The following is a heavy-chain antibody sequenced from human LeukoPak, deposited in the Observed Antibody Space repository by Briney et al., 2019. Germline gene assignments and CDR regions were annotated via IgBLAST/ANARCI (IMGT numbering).Heavy chain of an antibody. D-gene: IGHD6-19*01. V-gene: IGHV4-39*02. CDR1: GGSISSKNYY. CDR3: ARPSRSGWYVGVGFDY. CDR2: SFYTGTT. Sequence: PSETLTLTCTVSGGSISSKNYYWGWSRQPPGKGPQWFVRSFYTGTTYFNPSPKSRLTISVDTFKNHFSLKMNSVTAADTAVYYCARPSRSGWYVGVGFDYWGQGTLVTVSS. J-gene: IGHJ4*02.